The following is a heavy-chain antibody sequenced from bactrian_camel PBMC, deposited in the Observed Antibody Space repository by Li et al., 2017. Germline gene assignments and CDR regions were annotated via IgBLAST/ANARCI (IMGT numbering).Heavy chain of an antibody. CDR1: GFTVVNFP. D-gene: IGHD1*01. J-gene: IGHJ4*01. CDR2: DNRFGDVI. Sequence: VQLVESGGGVVQPGGSLRLSCTGSGFTVVNFPMSWVRQAPGEEFEWGSRDNRFGDVIEYAASVKGRFSVSKDDEKGRVYLQMNSLKTEDTAVYYCAAISPNPGQDWICREITGGQGTQVTVS. V-gene: IGHV3S36*01.